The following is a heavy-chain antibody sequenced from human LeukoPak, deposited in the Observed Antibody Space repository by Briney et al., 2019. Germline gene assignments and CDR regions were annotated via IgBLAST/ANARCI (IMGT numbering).Heavy chain of an antibody. CDR2: MNPNSGNT. CDR1: GYTFTSYD. V-gene: IGHV1-8*01. J-gene: IGHJ5*02. Sequence: ASVKVSCKASGYTFTSYDINWVRQATGQGLEWMGWMNPNSGNTGYAQKFQGRVTMTRNTSISTAYMELSSLRSEDTAVYYCARRSIAACLFDPWGQGTLVTVSS. D-gene: IGHD6-6*01. CDR3: ARRSIAACLFDP.